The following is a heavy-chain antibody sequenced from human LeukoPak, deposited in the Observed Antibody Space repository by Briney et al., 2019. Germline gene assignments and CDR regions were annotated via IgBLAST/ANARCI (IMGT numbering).Heavy chain of an antibody. CDR2: IYSDGST. CDR3: ARDGGVPDP. CDR1: GFSVSTNY. V-gene: IGHV3-66*02. J-gene: IGHJ5*02. Sequence: SGGSLRLSCAASGFSVSTNYMGWVRQAPGKGLEWVSVIYSDGSTHYAESVKGRLTIPRDNSKNTLYLQMNSLRAEDTAVYYCARDGGVPDPWGQGTLVTVSS. D-gene: IGHD2-8*02.